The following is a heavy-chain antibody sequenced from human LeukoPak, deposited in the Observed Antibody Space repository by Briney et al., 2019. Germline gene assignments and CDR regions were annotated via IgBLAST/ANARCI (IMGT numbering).Heavy chain of an antibody. J-gene: IGHJ4*02. D-gene: IGHD2-15*01. Sequence: SETLSLTCTVSGGTISSYYWSWIRQPPGKGLEWIGSIYHSGSTYHNPSLKSRVTISVDTSKNHFSLKLNSVTAADTAMYYCARRVVAATNYFDYWGQGTLVTVSS. CDR3: ARRVVAATNYFDY. V-gene: IGHV4-59*08. CDR1: GGTISSYY. CDR2: IYHSGST.